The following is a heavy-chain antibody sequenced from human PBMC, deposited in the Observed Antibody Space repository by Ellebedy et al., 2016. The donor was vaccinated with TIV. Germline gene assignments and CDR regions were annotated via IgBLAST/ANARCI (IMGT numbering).Heavy chain of an antibody. Sequence: GESLKISCAASGFTFGCCAMSWVRQAPGKGLEWVSVISNGGDTTYADSVKGRFTISRDNSKSTLYLQMNSLRVEDTAVYYCAKGRGANSWSHENWGQGTLVTVAS. D-gene: IGHD1-26*01. CDR2: ISNGGDTT. CDR1: GFTFGCCA. V-gene: IGHV3-23*01. J-gene: IGHJ4*02. CDR3: AKGRGANSWSHEN.